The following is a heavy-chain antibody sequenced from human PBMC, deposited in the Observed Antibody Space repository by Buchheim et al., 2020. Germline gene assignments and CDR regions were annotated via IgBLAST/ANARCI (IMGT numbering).Heavy chain of an antibody. CDR2: ISYDESNK. V-gene: IGHV3-30*03. J-gene: IGHJ6*02. CDR3: TRRGSSHFYYGLDE. D-gene: IGHD3-10*01. Sequence: QVQMMESGGGVVQPGRSLRLSCAASGFQFYAYDMHWVRQAPLKGLEWVATISYDESNKFYADSVRGRFTISRDNSKNTLFLQMNSLGVEDTAVFDCTRRGSSHFYYGLDEWGQGTT. CDR1: GFQFYAYD.